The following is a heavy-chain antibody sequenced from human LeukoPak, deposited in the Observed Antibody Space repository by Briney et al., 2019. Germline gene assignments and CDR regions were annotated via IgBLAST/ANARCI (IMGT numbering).Heavy chain of an antibody. CDR3: ARVGCSSTSCSSGADY. CDR2: ISNSSSYI. V-gene: IGHV3-21*01. CDR1: GFTFSSYS. Sequence: GGSLRLSCAASGFTFSSYSMNWVRQAPGKGLEWVSSISNSSSYIYYADSVKGRFTISRDNAKNSLYLQMNSLRAEDTAVYYCARVGCSSTSCSSGADYWGQGTLVTVSS. D-gene: IGHD2-2*01. J-gene: IGHJ4*02.